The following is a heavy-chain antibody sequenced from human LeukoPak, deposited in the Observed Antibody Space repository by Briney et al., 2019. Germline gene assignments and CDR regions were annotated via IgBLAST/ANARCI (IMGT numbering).Heavy chain of an antibody. J-gene: IGHJ4*02. CDR3: AELSPRHDY. CDR1: GFTFSSYW. Sequence: GGSLRLSCAASGFTFSSYWMQWVRQAPGKGLVWVSRINSDGSSTSYADSVKGRFTIPRDNAKNTLYLQMNSLRAEDTAVYYRAELSPRHDYWGQGTLVTVSS. D-gene: IGHD3-16*02. V-gene: IGHV3-74*01. CDR2: INSDGSST.